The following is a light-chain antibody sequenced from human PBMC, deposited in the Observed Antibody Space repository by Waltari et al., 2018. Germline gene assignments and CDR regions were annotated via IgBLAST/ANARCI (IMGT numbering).Light chain of an antibody. V-gene: IGKV3-11*01. CDR2: DAS. CDR1: QSVSTY. J-gene: IGKJ4*01. Sequence: EIVLTQSPATLSLSPGERATLSCRASQSVSTYLGWYQQKPGQAPRRLIYDASNRATGIPARFSGSGSGTDFTLTISSLEPEDFAVYYCRQRSNWPLTFGGGTKVEIK. CDR3: RQRSNWPLT.